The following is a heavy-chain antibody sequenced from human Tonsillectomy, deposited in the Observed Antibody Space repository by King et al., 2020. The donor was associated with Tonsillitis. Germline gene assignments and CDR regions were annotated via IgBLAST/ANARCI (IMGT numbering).Heavy chain of an antibody. CDR2: IYYSGST. D-gene: IGHD6-19*01. CDR3: ARRLTGYSGGWCEDNWFDP. J-gene: IGHJ5*02. Sequence: QLQESGPGLVKPSETLSLTCTVFGGSISSYYWSWIRQPPGKGLEWIGYIYYSGSTNYNPSLKSRVTISVDTSKNQFSLKLSSVTAADTAVYYCARRLTGYSGGWCEDNWFDPWGQGTLVTVSA. V-gene: IGHV4-59*01. CDR1: GGSISSYY.